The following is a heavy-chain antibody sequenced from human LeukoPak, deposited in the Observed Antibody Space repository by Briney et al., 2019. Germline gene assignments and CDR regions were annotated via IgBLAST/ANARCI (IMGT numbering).Heavy chain of an antibody. CDR2: IYYSGST. CDR1: GVSVSSGSYY. J-gene: IGHJ4*02. Sequence: SETLSLTCTVSGVSVSSGSYYWSWIRQPPGKGLEWIGYIYYSGSTNYNPSLKSRVTISVDTSKNQFSLKLSSVTAADTAVYYCARDGGYSSGWYEDGYFDYWGQGTLVTVSS. D-gene: IGHD6-19*01. V-gene: IGHV4-61*01. CDR3: ARDGGYSSGWYEDGYFDY.